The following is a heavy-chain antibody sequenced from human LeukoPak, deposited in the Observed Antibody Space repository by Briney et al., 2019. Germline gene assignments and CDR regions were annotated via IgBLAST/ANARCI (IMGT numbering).Heavy chain of an antibody. CDR3: AKAPHNYGDYVGGMDV. CDR1: GFTFSSYA. D-gene: IGHD4-17*01. V-gene: IGHV3-23*01. Sequence: GGPLRLSCAASGFTFSSYAMSWVRQAPGKGLEWVSAISGSGGSTYYADSVTGRFTISRDNSKNPLYLQMNSRRAEDTAVYYCAKAPHNYGDYVGGMDVWGQGTTVTVSS. CDR2: ISGSGGST. J-gene: IGHJ6*02.